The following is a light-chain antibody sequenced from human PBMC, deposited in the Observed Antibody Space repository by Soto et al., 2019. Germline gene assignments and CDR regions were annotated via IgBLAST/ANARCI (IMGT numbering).Light chain of an antibody. CDR1: RGIRNY. J-gene: IGKJ1*01. Sequence: FTQSPAFPSAPGGLIVSLTYRASRGIRNYLAWYQQKPGTVPKLLIYGASTMQSGVPSRFSGSGSGTDFTLTISSLQPEDFAIYYCQKYNSAPRTFGQGTKVDIK. V-gene: IGKV1-27*01. CDR3: QKYNSAPRT. CDR2: GAS.